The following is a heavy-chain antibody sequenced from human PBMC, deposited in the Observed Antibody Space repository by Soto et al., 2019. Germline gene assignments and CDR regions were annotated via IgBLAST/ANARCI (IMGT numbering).Heavy chain of an antibody. J-gene: IGHJ6*02. V-gene: IGHV4-31*03. D-gene: IGHD2-21*01. Sequence: SETLSLTCTVSGGSISSGGYYWSWIRQHPGKGLEWIGYIYYSGSTYYNPSLKSRVTISVDTSKNQFSLKLSSVTAADTAVYYCARDASDNVWYYGMDFWGQGTTVTVSS. CDR3: ARDASDNVWYYGMDF. CDR2: IYYSGST. CDR1: GGSISSGGYY.